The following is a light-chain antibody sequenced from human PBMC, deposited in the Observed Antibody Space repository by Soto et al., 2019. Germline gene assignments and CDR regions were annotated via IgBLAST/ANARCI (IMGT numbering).Light chain of an antibody. CDR2: EVI. CDR3: SSYAGNHNFV. J-gene: IGLJ1*01. CDR1: SSDVGGYNY. Sequence: QSALTQPPSASGSPGQSVTISCTGTSSDVGGYNYVSWYQQHPGKAPKLMIYEVIKRPSGVPDRFSGSRSGNTASLTVSGLQAEDEADYYCSSYAGNHNFVFGTGTKVTVL. V-gene: IGLV2-8*01.